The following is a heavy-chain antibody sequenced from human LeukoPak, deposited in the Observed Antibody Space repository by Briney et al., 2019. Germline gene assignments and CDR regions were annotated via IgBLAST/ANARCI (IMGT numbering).Heavy chain of an antibody. D-gene: IGHD5-12*01. CDR1: GFTFSSYA. CDR2: ISGSGGST. J-gene: IGHJ4*02. CDR3: AKRGVATILSAAPFDY. V-gene: IGHV3-23*01. Sequence: PGGSLRLSCAVSGFTFSSYAMSWVRQAPGKGLEWVSAISGSGGSTYYADSVKGRFTISRDNSKNTLYLQMNSLRPEDTAVYYCAKRGVATILSAAPFDYWGQGTLVTVSS.